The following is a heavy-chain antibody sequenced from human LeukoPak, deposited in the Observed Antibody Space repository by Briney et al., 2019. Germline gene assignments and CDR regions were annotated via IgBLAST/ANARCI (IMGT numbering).Heavy chain of an antibody. V-gene: IGHV3-23*01. CDR1: GFTFSSYA. CDR2: ISGSGGST. J-gene: IGHJ5*02. Sequence: PGGSLRLSCAASGFTFSSYAMSWVRQAPGKGLEWVSAISGSGGSTYYADSVKGRFTISRDNSKNTLYLQMNSLRAEDTAVYYCAKSREYSSGYYGFNWFDPWGQGTLVTVSS. D-gene: IGHD3-22*01. CDR3: AKSREYSSGYYGFNWFDP.